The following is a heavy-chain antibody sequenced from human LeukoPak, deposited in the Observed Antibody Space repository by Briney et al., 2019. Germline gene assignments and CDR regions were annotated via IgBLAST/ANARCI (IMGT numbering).Heavy chain of an antibody. CDR1: GGSICLCDYF. CDR3: ARDHYYDSSGSFDY. CDR2: IYYSGRI. V-gene: IGHV4-30-4*02. J-gene: IGHJ4*02. D-gene: IGHD3-22*01. Sequence: SDTLSLTCSVSGGSICLCDYFWRWIRQPPGKGHEWVEYIYYSGRIYYNLSRQSRLTLSVITAQNQFSLKLSSVTAADTAVYYCARDHYYDSSGSFDYWGQGTLVTVSS.